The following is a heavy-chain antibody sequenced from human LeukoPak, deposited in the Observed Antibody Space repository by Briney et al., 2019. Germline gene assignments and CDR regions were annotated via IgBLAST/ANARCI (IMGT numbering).Heavy chain of an antibody. V-gene: IGHV3-23*01. CDR2: ITNSGGST. Sequence: GGALRLSCAASGVTFSGDVMNWVRQAPGKGLEWVSAITNSGGSTYYADSVRGRVTISRENYKNTLHLQINSLRAEDTAVYFCARLITTSGWYEDYWGQGTLATVSA. CDR3: ARLITTSGWYEDY. J-gene: IGHJ4*02. D-gene: IGHD6-19*01. CDR1: GVTFSGDV.